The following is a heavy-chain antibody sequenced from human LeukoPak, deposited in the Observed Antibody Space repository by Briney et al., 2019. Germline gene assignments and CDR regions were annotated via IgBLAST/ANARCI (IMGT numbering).Heavy chain of an antibody. Sequence: ASVKVSCKASGYTFTSYDINWVRQATGQGLEWMGWINPNSGGTNYAQKFQGRVTMTRDTSISTAYMELSRLRSDDTAVYYCARDLGFDYGDSYWGQGTLVTVSS. CDR3: ARDLGFDYGDSY. J-gene: IGHJ4*02. D-gene: IGHD4-17*01. V-gene: IGHV1-2*02. CDR2: INPNSGGT. CDR1: GYTFTSYD.